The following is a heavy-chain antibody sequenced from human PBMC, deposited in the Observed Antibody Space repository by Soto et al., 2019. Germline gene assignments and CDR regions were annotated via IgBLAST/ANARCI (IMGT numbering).Heavy chain of an antibody. J-gene: IGHJ6*02. CDR2: IIPIFGTA. V-gene: IGHV1-69*13. CDR3: AVRVVPSAIGYYYYGMAV. CDR1: GGTFSSYA. D-gene: IGHD2-2*01. Sequence: SVKVSCKAAGGTFSSYAISWVRQAPGQGLEWMGGIIPIFGTANYAQKFQGRVTITADESTSTAYMELSSLRSEDTAVYYCAVRVVPSAIGYYYYGMAVWGQGTTVTVSS.